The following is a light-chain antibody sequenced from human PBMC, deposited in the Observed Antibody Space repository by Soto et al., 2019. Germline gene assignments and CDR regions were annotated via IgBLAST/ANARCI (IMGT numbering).Light chain of an antibody. J-gene: IGLJ3*02. Sequence: QSALTQPASVSGSPGQSITISCTGTSSDVGGYNYVSWYQQHPAEAPKLMIYDVSNRPSGVSNRFSGSKSGNTASLTISGLQAEDEDYYYCSSYTSSSTLAVFGGGTKLTVL. CDR2: DVS. V-gene: IGLV2-14*01. CDR1: SSDVGGYNY. CDR3: SSYTSSSTLAV.